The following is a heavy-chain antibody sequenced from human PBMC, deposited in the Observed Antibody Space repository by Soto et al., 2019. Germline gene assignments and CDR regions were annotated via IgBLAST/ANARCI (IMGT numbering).Heavy chain of an antibody. CDR1: GYTFTTYA. D-gene: IGHD3-10*01. Sequence: QVQLVQSGAEVKKPGASVKVSCRASGYTFTTYAIHWVRQAPGRGLEWMGWINAGNGNTKFSQKFQGRVTITMDTSASTAYMELSSLRSEDTAVHYCAREAPYLGSGIYGDGMDVWGQGTTVTVSS. V-gene: IGHV1-3*01. J-gene: IGHJ6*02. CDR2: INAGNGNT. CDR3: AREAPYLGSGIYGDGMDV.